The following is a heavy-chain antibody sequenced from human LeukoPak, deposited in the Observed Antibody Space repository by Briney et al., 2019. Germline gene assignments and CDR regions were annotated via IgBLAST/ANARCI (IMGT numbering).Heavy chain of an antibody. CDR1: GFTFDDYA. CDR2: ISWNSGSI. J-gene: IGHJ4*02. CDR3: ARLYDGSGYHANHFDY. D-gene: IGHD3-22*01. V-gene: IGHV3-9*01. Sequence: QTGGSLRLSCAASGFTFDDYAMHWVRQAPGKGLEWVSGISWNSGSIGYADSVKGRFTISRDNAKNSLYLQMNSLRAEDTAVYYCARLYDGSGYHANHFDYWGQGALVTVSS.